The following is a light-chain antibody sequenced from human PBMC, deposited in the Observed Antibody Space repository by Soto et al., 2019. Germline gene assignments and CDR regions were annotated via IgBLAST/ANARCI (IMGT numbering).Light chain of an antibody. J-gene: IGKJ1*01. V-gene: IGKV3-20*01. CDR1: QSVSSNY. CDR3: QQYGSSPTWT. CDR2: GAF. Sequence: EIVLTQSPATLSLSPGERATLSCRASQSVSSNYLAWYQQKPGQAPRLLIYGAFTRATGIPDRFSGSGSGTDFTLTISRLEPEDSAVYYCQQYGSSPTWTFGQGTKVDIK.